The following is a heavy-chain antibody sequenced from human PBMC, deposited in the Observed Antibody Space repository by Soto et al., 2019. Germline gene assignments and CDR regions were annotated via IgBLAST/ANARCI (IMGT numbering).Heavy chain of an antibody. CDR1: GGSISGSYY. D-gene: IGHD3-10*01. Sequence: PSETLSLTCTVSGGSISGSYYWAWIRQPPGKGLEWIGSMYYSGSTYTNPSLRSRLTISVDTSESQVSLKLTSVTAADTAVYFCARHIEVRGILTDYFDYWGQGTLGTVSS. V-gene: IGHV4-39*01. J-gene: IGHJ4*02. CDR3: ARHIEVRGILTDYFDY. CDR2: MYYSGST.